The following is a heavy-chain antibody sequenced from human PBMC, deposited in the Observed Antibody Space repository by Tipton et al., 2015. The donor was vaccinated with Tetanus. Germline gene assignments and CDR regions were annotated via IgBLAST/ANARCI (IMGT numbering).Heavy chain of an antibody. Sequence: TLSLTCTVSGGSFSLYYWHWVRQSPGKGLEWIGEISHSGRSSYSPPLKRRVTISVDTSKNQFSLRLRYVAAADTAVYYCTRGGRDAYNNPLGAFDVWGQGQRSPSHQ. CDR1: GGSFSLYY. CDR2: ISHSGRS. D-gene: IGHD5-24*01. CDR3: TRGGRDAYNNPLGAFDV. V-gene: IGHV4-34*01. J-gene: IGHJ3*01.